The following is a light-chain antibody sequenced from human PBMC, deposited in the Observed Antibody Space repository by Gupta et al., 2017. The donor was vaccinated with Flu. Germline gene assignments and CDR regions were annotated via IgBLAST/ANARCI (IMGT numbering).Light chain of an antibody. CDR2: DAS. CDR1: QSVSTK. J-gene: IGKJ4*01. CDR3: LQNNTWPLS. Sequence: EILMTQSPVTLSVSPGERATLSCRASQSVSTKLAWYQQKPGQAPRLLIFDASTRATSIPDRFSGSGSGTEFTLTISSLQSEDFAVYYCLQNNTWPLSFGGGTKVEIK. V-gene: IGKV3-15*01.